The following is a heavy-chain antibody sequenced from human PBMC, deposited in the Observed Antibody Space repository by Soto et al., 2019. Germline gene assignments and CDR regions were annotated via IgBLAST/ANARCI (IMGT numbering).Heavy chain of an antibody. CDR1: GFTFSSYG. J-gene: IGHJ6*02. V-gene: IGHV3-30*03. CDR3: AATFHTYYYYYGMDV. Sequence: QVQLVESGGGVVQPGRSLRLSCAASGFTFSSYGMHWVRQAPGKGLEWVAVISYDGSNKYYADSVKGRFTISRDNSKNTLYLQMNSLRAEDTAVYYCAATFHTYYYYYGMDVWGQGTTVTVSS. D-gene: IGHD1-26*01. CDR2: ISYDGSNK.